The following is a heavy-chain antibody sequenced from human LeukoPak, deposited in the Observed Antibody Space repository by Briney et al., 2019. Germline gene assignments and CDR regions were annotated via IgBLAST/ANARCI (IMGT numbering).Heavy chain of an antibody. Sequence: GASVKVSCKASGYTFTGYYMHWVRQAPGQGLEWMGWINPNSGGTNYAQKFQGRVTMTRDTSISTAYMELSRLRSDDTAVYYCAREGLFWSGYYEYYYYYMDVWGKGTTVTVSS. CDR2: INPNSGGT. J-gene: IGHJ6*03. V-gene: IGHV1-2*02. CDR1: GYTFTGYY. D-gene: IGHD3-3*01. CDR3: AREGLFWSGYYEYYYYYMDV.